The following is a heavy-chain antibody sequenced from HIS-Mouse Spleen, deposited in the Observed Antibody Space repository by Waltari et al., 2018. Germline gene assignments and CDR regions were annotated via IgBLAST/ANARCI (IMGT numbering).Heavy chain of an antibody. V-gene: IGHV1-8*01. D-gene: IGHD4-4*01. CDR3: ARGHDYSNYFDY. CDR1: GYTFTSYD. CDR2: MNTNSGNT. J-gene: IGHJ4*02. Sequence: QVQLVQSGAEGTKPGASVKVSCKASGYTFTSYDINWVRQATGQGLEWMGWMNTNSGNTGYAQKFQGRVTMTRNTSISTAYMELSSLRSEDTAVYYCARGHDYSNYFDYWGQGTLVTVSS.